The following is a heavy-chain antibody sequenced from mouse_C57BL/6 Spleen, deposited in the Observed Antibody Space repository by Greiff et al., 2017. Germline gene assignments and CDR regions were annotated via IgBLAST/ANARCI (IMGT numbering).Heavy chain of an antibody. V-gene: IGHV5-4*01. Sequence: EVQVVESGGGLVKPGGSLKLSCAASGFTFSSYAMSWVRQTPDKRLEWVATISDGGSYTYYPDNVKGRFTISRDNAKNNLYLQMSHLKSEDTAMYYCARGYDDVPHYFDYWGQGTTLTVSS. J-gene: IGHJ2*01. D-gene: IGHD2-12*01. CDR2: ISDGGSYT. CDR1: GFTFSSYA. CDR3: ARGYDDVPHYFDY.